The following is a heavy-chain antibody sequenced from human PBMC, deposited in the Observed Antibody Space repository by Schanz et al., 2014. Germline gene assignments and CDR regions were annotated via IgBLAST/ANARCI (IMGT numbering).Heavy chain of an antibody. V-gene: IGHV3-48*01. D-gene: IGHD3-10*01. J-gene: IGHJ3*02. CDR2: ITYNGGTI. CDR1: GITFSSHS. Sequence: EVHLVESGGGLVQPGGSLRLSCAASGITFSSHSFNWVRQAPGKGLEWISYITYNGGTIYYADSVKGRFTISRDNSKNTLYLQMNSLRAEDTAVYYCAKGRFGELSAFDIWGQGTMVTASS. CDR3: AKGRFGELSAFDI.